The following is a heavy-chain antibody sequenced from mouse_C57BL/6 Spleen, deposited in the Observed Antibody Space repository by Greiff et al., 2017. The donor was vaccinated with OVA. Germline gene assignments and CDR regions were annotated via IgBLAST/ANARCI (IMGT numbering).Heavy chain of an antibody. V-gene: IGHV5-9*01. D-gene: IGHD4-1*01. CDR1: GFTFSSYT. Sequence: EVQLVESGGGLVKPGGSLKLSCAASGFTFSSYTMSWVRQTPAKRLEWVATISGCGGNTYYPDSVKGRFTISRDNAKNALYLQMSSLRSEDTALYYCARLGRGWYFDVWGTGTTVTVSS. CDR3: ARLGRGWYFDV. J-gene: IGHJ1*03. CDR2: ISGCGGNT.